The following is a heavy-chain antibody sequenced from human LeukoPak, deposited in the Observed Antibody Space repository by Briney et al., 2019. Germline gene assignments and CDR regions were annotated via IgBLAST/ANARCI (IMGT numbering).Heavy chain of an antibody. D-gene: IGHD3-22*01. V-gene: IGHV3-21*01. CDR1: GFTFSSYS. CDR2: ISSSSSYI. J-gene: IGHJ4*02. CDR3: ARADYDSSGYPGQDFDY. Sequence: PGGSLRLSCAASGFTFSSYSMNWVRQAPGKGLEWVSSISSSSSYIYYADSVKGRLTISRDNAKNSLYLQMNSLRAEDTAVYYCARADYDSSGYPGQDFDYWGQGTLVTVSS.